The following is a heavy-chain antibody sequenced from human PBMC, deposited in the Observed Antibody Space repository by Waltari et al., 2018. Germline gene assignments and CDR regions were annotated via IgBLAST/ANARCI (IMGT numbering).Heavy chain of an antibody. D-gene: IGHD2-15*01. V-gene: IGHV4-31*03. CDR3: ARLNGGNPSYYFDY. CDR1: GGSISSGGYY. Sequence: QVQLQESGPGLVKPSQTLSLTCTISGGSISSGGYYWSWIRQHPGKGLEWIGYIYYSGSTYYSPSLKSRVTISVDTSKNQFSLKLSSVTAADTAVYYCARLNGGNPSYYFDYWGQGTLVTVSS. CDR2: IYYSGST. J-gene: IGHJ4*02.